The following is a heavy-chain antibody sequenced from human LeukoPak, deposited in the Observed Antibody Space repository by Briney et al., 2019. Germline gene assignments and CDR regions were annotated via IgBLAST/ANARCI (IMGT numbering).Heavy chain of an antibody. Sequence: PGGSLRLSCAASGFTFSITYMAWVRQAPGKGLEWVSLIYSGGSTYYADSVKGRFTISRDNSKNTLFLQMNSLRAEDRAVYYCAKDSLRTVPKASFDSWGQGTLVTVSS. CDR3: AKDSLRTVPKASFDS. CDR1: GFTFSITY. J-gene: IGHJ4*02. V-gene: IGHV3-53*01. D-gene: IGHD2-2*01. CDR2: IYSGGST.